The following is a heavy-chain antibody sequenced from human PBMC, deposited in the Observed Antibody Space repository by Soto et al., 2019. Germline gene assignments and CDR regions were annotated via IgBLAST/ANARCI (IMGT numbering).Heavy chain of an antibody. D-gene: IGHD5-12*01. CDR3: ATEVATDGRSYAFDI. V-gene: IGHV6-1*01. CDR1: GDSVSSNSPA. J-gene: IGHJ3*02. CDR2: TYYRTKWYN. Sequence: SQTLSLTCALSGDSVSSNSPAWNWIRQSPTRGLEWLGRTYYRTKWYNDYAVSVKSRITINPDTSKNQFSLQLNSVTPEDTAVYYCATEVATDGRSYAFDIWGQGTMVTVSS.